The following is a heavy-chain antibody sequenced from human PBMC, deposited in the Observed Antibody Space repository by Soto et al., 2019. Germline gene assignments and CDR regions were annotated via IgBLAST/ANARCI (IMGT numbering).Heavy chain of an antibody. CDR3: ARESRRVSSGYYYFDY. V-gene: IGHV3-30*04. D-gene: IGHD3-22*01. CDR1: GFTFSSYA. CDR2: ISYDGSNK. J-gene: IGHJ4*02. Sequence: GGSLRLSCAASGFTFSSYAMHWVRQAPGKGLEWVAVISYDGSNKYYADSVKGRFTISRDNSKNTLYLQMNSLRAEDTAVYDCARESRRVSSGYYYFDYWGQGTLVTVSS.